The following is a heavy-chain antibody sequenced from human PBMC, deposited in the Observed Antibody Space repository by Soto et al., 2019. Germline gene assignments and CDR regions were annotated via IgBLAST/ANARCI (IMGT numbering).Heavy chain of an antibody. D-gene: IGHD5-12*01. CDR3: ARKSDIVATIIYGMDV. J-gene: IGHJ6*02. CDR1: GFTFSSYG. V-gene: IGHV3-33*01. CDR2: IWYDGSNK. Sequence: SLSLSCAASGFTFSSYGMHWVRQAPGKGLEWVAVIWYDGSNKYYADSVKGRFTISRDNSKNTLYLQMNSLRAEDTAVYYCARKSDIVATIIYGMDVWGQGTTVTVSS.